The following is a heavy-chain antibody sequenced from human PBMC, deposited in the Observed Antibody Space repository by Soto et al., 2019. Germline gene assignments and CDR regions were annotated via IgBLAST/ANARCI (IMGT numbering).Heavy chain of an antibody. D-gene: IGHD4-17*01. V-gene: IGHV1-18*01. CDR1: GYTFTTYG. J-gene: IGHJ4*02. CDR2: ISAYNGNT. Sequence: QVQPVQSGAEVKKPGASVKVSCKASGYTFTTYGISWVRQAPGQGLEWMGWISAYNGNTNYAQKLQGRVTMTTDTSTSTAYMDLRSLRSDDTAVYYCARDQGQSTVAYYFDYWGRGTLVTVSS. CDR3: ARDQGQSTVAYYFDY.